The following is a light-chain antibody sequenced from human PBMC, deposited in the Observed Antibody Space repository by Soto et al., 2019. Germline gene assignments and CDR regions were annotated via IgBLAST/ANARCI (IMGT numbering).Light chain of an antibody. CDR2: AAS. V-gene: IGKV3-15*01. CDR1: QSVRSN. J-gene: IGKJ1*01. Sequence: EIVMTQFPATLSVSPGEIATLSCRASQSVRSNLAWYQQKPGQAPRLLIFAASTRATVIPARFRGSGSGTEFTLTISDLQSEDFAVYYCQQYSNWPRTLGQGTKVDIK. CDR3: QQYSNWPRT.